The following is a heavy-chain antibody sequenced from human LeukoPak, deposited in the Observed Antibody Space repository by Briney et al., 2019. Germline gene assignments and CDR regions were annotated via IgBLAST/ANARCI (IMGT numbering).Heavy chain of an antibody. D-gene: IGHD6-6*01. J-gene: IGHJ4*02. Sequence: GXXRLSCAASAFTFSTYWMTWVRQAPGKGLEWEANIKEDGSEKSYVDSVKGRFSISRDNAKNSLYLQMNSLRAEGTAVYYCARAGSSSSRDYWGQGTLVTVSS. CDR2: IKEDGSEK. CDR3: ARAGSSSSRDY. CDR1: AFTFSTYW. V-gene: IGHV3-7*04.